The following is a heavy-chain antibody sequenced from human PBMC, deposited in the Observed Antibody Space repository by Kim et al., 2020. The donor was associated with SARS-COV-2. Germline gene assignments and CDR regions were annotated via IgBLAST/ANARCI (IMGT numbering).Heavy chain of an antibody. D-gene: IGHD3-16*02. CDR3: ARVGYDYVWGSYRDYYYYYGRDV. CDR1: GFTFSDYY. J-gene: IGHJ6*04. V-gene: IGHV3-11*05. CDR2: ISSSSYT. Sequence: GGSLRLSCAASGFTFSDYYMSWIRQAPGKGLEWVSYISSSSYTNYADSAKGRFTISRDNAKNSLYLQMNSLRAEDTAVYYCARVGYDYVWGSYRDYYYYYGRDVGGRGTTVTVSS.